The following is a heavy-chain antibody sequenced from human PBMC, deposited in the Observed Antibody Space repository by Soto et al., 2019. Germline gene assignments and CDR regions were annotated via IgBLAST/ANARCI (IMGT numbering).Heavy chain of an antibody. J-gene: IGHJ4*02. Sequence: QVQLVQSGAEVKKPGASVKVSCKASGYTFTGYYIHWVRQAPGQGLEWMGWINPNSGGTKYPQKFQGRVTMTRDTSIRTVYISLTGLKSDDTAVYFCAIDLAKGGGSAGFDYWGQGTLVAVSS. CDR3: AIDLAKGGGSAGFDY. V-gene: IGHV1-2*02. CDR1: GYTFTGYY. D-gene: IGHD2-15*01. CDR2: INPNSGGT.